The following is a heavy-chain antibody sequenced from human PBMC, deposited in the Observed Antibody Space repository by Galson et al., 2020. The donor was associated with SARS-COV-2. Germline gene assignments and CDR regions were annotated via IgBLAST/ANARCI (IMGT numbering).Heavy chain of an antibody. CDR2: MNPKSGNT. V-gene: IGHV1-8*03. J-gene: IGHJ6*03. D-gene: IGHD3-9*01. Sequence: ASVKVSCEASGYTFANYDVNWVRQATGQGLEWMGWMNPKSGNTGYAQRFQGRVTITRDTSINTAYLELSSLRSEDTAVYYCARASKHYNFLTGYLNYYYYYMDVWCTGTTVTISS. CDR1: GYTFANYD. CDR3: ARASKHYNFLTGYLNYYYYYMDV.